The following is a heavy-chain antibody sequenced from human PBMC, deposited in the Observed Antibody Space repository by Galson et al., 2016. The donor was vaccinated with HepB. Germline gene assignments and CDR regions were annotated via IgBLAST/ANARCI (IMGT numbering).Heavy chain of an antibody. CDR2: ISGDGINT. CDR3: VKQTDRGTLDR. Sequence: SLRLSCAASGVICSTCGTAWVRQAPGKGLEWVSSISGDGINTHYADSAKGRFIISRDISKNTLSLQMSSLRAEDTAVYYRVKQTDRGTLDRWGQGTLVIVSS. CDR1: GVICSTCG. J-gene: IGHJ5*02. D-gene: IGHD3-10*01. V-gene: IGHV3-23*01.